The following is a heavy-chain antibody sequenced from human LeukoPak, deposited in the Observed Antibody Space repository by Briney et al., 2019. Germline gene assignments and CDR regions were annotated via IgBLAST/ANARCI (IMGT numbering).Heavy chain of an antibody. D-gene: IGHD5-18*01. CDR2: IHYSGST. CDR3: ARGRYNYALEDYFDY. V-gene: IGHV4-59*01. CDR1: GVSISYYY. Sequence: SETLSLTCTVSGVSISYYYWSWIRQPPGKGLEWIGYIHYSGSTNYNPSLKSRVTISGDTSKNQFSLKLSSVTAADTAVYYCARGRYNYALEDYFDYWGQGTLVTVSS. J-gene: IGHJ4*02.